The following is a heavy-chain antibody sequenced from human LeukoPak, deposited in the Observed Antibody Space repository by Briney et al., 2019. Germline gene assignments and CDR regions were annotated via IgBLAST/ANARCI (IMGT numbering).Heavy chain of an antibody. J-gene: IGHJ3*01. CDR3: AKDSYVSGRPLHTFDV. CDR2: ISGDGAST. CDR1: GFTFAIHA. Sequence: GGSLRLSCAASGFTFAIHAMTWVRQAPGKGLEWVSGISGDGASTHYADSVKGQFTISRDNSQNTLLLQMNSVRVEDTAIYYCAKDSYVSGRPLHTFDVWGQGTMVTVSS. V-gene: IGHV3-23*01. D-gene: IGHD3-10*01.